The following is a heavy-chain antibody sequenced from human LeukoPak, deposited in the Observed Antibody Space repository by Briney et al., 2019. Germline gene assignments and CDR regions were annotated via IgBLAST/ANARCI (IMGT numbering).Heavy chain of an antibody. CDR2: LYFGGST. J-gene: IGHJ4*02. CDR3: ARAGGSWSFDY. CDR1: GASISTYY. V-gene: IGHV4-59*01. D-gene: IGHD5-12*01. Sequence: SETLSLTCSVSGASISTYYWSWIRQPPGKGLEWIGYLYFGGSTNYNPSLKSRVTISPDTSKNQFSLKLNSVTAADTAVYYCARAGGSWSFDYLGQGTLVTVSS.